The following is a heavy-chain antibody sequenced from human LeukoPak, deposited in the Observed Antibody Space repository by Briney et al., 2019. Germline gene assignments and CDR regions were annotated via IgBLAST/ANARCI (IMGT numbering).Heavy chain of an antibody. D-gene: IGHD3-16*02. V-gene: IGHV3-49*03. Sequence: GGSLRLSCAASGFTFSSYGMHWFRQAPGKGLEWVGFIRSKHYGATREYAASVKGRFIISRDDYKTIVYPQMNSLKSEDTAVYYCTRSQYYDYVWGSYPIPPSDSWGQGTLVTASS. J-gene: IGHJ5*01. CDR1: GFTFSSYG. CDR2: IRSKHYGATR. CDR3: TRSQYYDYVWGSYPIPPSDS.